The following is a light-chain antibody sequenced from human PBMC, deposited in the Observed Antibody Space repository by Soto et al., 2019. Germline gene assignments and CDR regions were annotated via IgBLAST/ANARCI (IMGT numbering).Light chain of an antibody. Sequence: DVVMTQSPLSLPVTLGQPASISCRSSQSLGHRSGDILLTWFHQRPGQAPRRLIYMVSRRDTGVPDRFSGSGSGTDFTLTISRVEAEDAGTYYCMEGTHRKTFGQGTKLAIK. V-gene: IGKV2-30*02. CDR2: MVS. J-gene: IGKJ2*01. CDR3: MEGTHRKT. CDR1: QSLGHRSGDIL.